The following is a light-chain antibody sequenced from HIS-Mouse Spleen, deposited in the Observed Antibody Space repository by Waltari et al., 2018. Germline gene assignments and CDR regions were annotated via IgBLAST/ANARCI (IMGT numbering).Light chain of an antibody. Sequence: QSALTQPASVSGSPGQSITISCTGTSSDVGSYNLVSWYQQHPGKAPKLMVCEGSKRRSGVSNRFSGYKSGNTASLTISGLQAEDEADYYCCSYAGSSTWVFGGGTKLTVL. CDR3: CSYAGSSTWV. J-gene: IGLJ3*02. CDR2: EGS. CDR1: SSDVGSYNL. V-gene: IGLV2-23*01.